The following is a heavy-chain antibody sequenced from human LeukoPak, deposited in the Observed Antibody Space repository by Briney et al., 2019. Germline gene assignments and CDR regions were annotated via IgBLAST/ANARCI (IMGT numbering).Heavy chain of an antibody. D-gene: IGHD5-18*01. CDR3: ARAGRGYNYGFVPSELDYYYYYLNV. CDR1: GGSISSGSYY. Sequence: SQTLSLTCTVSGGSISSGSYYWSWIRQPAGKGLEWIGRIYTSGSTNYNPSLKSRVTISVDTSKNQFSLKLSSVTAADTAVYYCARAGRGYNYGFVPSELDYYYYYLNVWGKGTTVTVSS. CDR2: IYTSGST. V-gene: IGHV4-61*02. J-gene: IGHJ6*03.